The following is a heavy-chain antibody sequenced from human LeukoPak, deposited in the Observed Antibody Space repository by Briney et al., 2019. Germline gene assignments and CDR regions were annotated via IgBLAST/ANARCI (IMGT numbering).Heavy chain of an antibody. Sequence: PGGSLRLSCAASGFTFSSYAMSWVRQAPGKGLEWVSAISGSGGSTYYADSVKGRFTISRDNSKNTLYLQMNSLRAEDTAVYYCAKDTSHCSGGSCYSDYWGQGTLVTVSS. J-gene: IGHJ4*02. V-gene: IGHV3-23*01. CDR2: ISGSGGST. D-gene: IGHD2-15*01. CDR3: AKDTSHCSGGSCYSDY. CDR1: GFTFSSYA.